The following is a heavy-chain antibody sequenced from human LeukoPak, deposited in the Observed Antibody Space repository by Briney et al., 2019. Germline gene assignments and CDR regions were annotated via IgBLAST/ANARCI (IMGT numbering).Heavy chain of an antibody. CDR2: IYHSGGT. V-gene: IGHV4-30-2*01. CDR3: ARVGHYYDSSGRTEYFQH. CDR1: GGSISSGGYS. Sequence: SETLSLTCAVSGGSISSGGYSWSWIRQPPGKGLEWIGYIYHSGGTYYNPSLKSRVTISVDRSKNQFSLKLSSVTAADTAVYYCARVGHYYDSSGRTEYFQHWGQGTLVTVSS. D-gene: IGHD3-22*01. J-gene: IGHJ1*01.